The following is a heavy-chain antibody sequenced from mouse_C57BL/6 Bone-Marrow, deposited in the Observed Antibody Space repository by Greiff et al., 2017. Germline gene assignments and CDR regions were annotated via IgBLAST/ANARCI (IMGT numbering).Heavy chain of an antibody. V-gene: IGHV3-6*01. D-gene: IGHD2-2*01. CDR2: ISYDGSN. CDR1: GYSITSGYY. Sequence: EVQLQESGPGLVKPSQSLSLTCSVTGYSITSGYYWNWIRQFPGNKLEWMGYISYDGSNNYNPSLKNRISFTRDTSKNQFFLKLNSVTTEDTATYYCARGAMVTTPAWFAYWGQGTLVTVSA. CDR3: ARGAMVTTPAWFAY. J-gene: IGHJ3*01.